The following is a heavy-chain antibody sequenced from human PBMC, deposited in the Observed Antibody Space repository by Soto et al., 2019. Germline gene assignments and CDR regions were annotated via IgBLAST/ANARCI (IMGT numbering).Heavy chain of an antibody. V-gene: IGHV4-30-4*01. CDR1: GGSISSGDYC. Sequence: SETLSLTCTVSGGSISSGDYCWSWIRQPPGKGLEWIGYIYYSGSTYYNPSLKSRVTISVDTSKNQFSLKLSSVTAADTAVYYCARAVRGRIAAAGDPAPTNSWFDPWGQGTLVTVSS. CDR3: ARAVRGRIAAAGDPAPTNSWFDP. J-gene: IGHJ5*02. CDR2: IYYSGST. D-gene: IGHD6-13*01.